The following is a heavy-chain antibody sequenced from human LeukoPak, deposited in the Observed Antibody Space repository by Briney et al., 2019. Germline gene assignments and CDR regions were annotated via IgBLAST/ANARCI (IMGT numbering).Heavy chain of an antibody. Sequence: PSETLSLTCAVSGDSISRSDWWAWIRQPPGKGLEWLGNIYYSGRIYHNPSLQTRVIMSVDSSKNQFSLRLASVTAVDTAVYYCAKTRSGTHYGDSFDVWGPGILVTVSS. D-gene: IGHD1-26*01. V-gene: IGHV4-28*05. CDR3: AKTRSGTHYGDSFDV. J-gene: IGHJ3*01. CDR2: IYYSGRI. CDR1: GDSISRSDW.